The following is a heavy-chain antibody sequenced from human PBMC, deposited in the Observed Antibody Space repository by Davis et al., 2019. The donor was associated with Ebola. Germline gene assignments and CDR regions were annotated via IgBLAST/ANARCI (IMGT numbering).Heavy chain of an antibody. D-gene: IGHD6-19*01. J-gene: IGHJ3*02. CDR1: GFTFSSYG. CDR2: ISYDGSNK. Sequence: GESLKISCAASGFTFSSYGMHWVRQAPGKGLEWVAVISYDGSNKYYADSVKGRFTISRDNSKNTLYLQMNSLRAEDTAVYYCATHSSGWFSDAFDIWGQGTMVTVSS. V-gene: IGHV3-30*03. CDR3: ATHSSGWFSDAFDI.